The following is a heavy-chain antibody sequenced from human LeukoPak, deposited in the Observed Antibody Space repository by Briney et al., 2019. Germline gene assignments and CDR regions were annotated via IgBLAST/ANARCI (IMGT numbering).Heavy chain of an antibody. CDR1: GFTFSSYS. D-gene: IGHD3-3*01. V-gene: IGHV3-21*01. Sequence: GGSLRLSCAASGFTFSSYSMNWVRQAPGKGLEWVSSISSSSSYIYYADSVKGRFTISRDNAKNSLYLQMNSLRAEDTAVYYCAGGRYDFWSGYSATYYYYYGMDVWGQGTTVTVSS. CDR3: AGGRYDFWSGYSATYYYYYGMDV. CDR2: ISSSSSYI. J-gene: IGHJ6*02.